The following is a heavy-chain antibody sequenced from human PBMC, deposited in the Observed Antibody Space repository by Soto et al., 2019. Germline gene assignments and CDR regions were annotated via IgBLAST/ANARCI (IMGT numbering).Heavy chain of an antibody. D-gene: IGHD3-3*01. V-gene: IGHV4-31*03. J-gene: IGHJ6*02. CDR2: IYYSGST. CDR3: ARDPRGVATTFYYGMDF. CDR1: GGSISSGGYY. Sequence: SETLSLTCTVSGGSISSGGYYWSWIRQHPGKGLEWIGYIYYSGSTYYNPSLKSRVTISVDTSKNQFSLKLSSVTAADTAVYYCARDPRGVATTFYYGMDFWGQGTTVTVSS.